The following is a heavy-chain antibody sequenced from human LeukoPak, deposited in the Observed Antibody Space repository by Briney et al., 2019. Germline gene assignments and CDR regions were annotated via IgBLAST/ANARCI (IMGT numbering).Heavy chain of an antibody. CDR3: ARQRIKPFDY. J-gene: IGHJ4*02. V-gene: IGHV4-39*01. Sequence: SETLSLTCTVSGGSISSSSYYWGWIRQPPGKGLEWIRSIYYSGSTYYNPSLKSRVTISVDTSKNQFSLKLSSVTAADTAVYYCARQRIKPFDYWGQGTLVTVSS. CDR2: IYYSGST. CDR1: GGSISSSSYY. D-gene: IGHD1-14*01.